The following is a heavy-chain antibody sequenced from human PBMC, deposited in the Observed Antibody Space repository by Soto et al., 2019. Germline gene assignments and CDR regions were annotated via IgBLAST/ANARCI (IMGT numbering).Heavy chain of an antibody. V-gene: IGHV3-33*01. CDR2: IWNDGSGY. CDR3: YYGMDV. J-gene: IGHJ6*02. Sequence: GSLRLSCAASGFTFNNYGMHWVRQAPGKGLEWVAVIWNDGSGYYYANSVKGRFTISRDNSKNTLYLQMSSLRAEDTTNYYYYYGMDVWGQGTTVTVSS. CDR1: GFTFNNYG.